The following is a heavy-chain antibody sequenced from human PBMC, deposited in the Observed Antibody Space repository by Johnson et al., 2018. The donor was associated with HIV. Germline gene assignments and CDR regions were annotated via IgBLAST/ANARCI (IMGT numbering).Heavy chain of an antibody. CDR3: ARVLGPYAFDI. J-gene: IGHJ3*02. Sequence: VQLVESGGALVQPGGSLGLSCAVSGFTFSNYWMSWVRQAPGKGLEWVANIKEEGTEKHYVDSVKGRFTISRDNAKNSLYLQMNSLRAEDTAVYYCARVLGPYAFDIWGQGTMVTVSS. CDR2: IKEEGTEK. CDR1: GFTFSNYW. V-gene: IGHV3-7*03.